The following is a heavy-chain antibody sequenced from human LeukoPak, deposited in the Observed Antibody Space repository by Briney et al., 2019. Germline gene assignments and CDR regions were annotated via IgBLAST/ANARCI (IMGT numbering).Heavy chain of an antibody. CDR1: GFTLSRYA. CDR3: AKDLDSTGYYSYRY. V-gene: IGHV3-23*01. CDR2: ITTSGRT. J-gene: IGHJ4*02. Sequence: GGSLRHSCAASGFTLSRYAMNWVRQAPGKGLEWVSLITTSGRTHYASSVEGRFTIYRNNSMNTLFLQMNSLRAEDTAVYHCAKDLDSTGYYSYRYWGQGTLVTVSS. D-gene: IGHD3-22*01.